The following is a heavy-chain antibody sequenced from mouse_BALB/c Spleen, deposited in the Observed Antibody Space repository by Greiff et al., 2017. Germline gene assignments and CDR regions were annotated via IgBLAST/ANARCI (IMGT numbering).Heavy chain of an antibody. CDR2: IDPANGNT. CDR3: ARTVGYFDV. J-gene: IGHJ1*01. V-gene: IGHV14-3*02. CDR1: GFNIKDTY. D-gene: IGHD1-3*01. Sequence: DVKLQESGAELVKPGASVKLSCTASGFNIKDTYMHWVKQRPEQGLEWIGRIDPANGNTKYDPKFQGKATITADTSSNTAYLQLSSLTSEDTAVYYCARTVGYFDVWGAGTTVTVSS.